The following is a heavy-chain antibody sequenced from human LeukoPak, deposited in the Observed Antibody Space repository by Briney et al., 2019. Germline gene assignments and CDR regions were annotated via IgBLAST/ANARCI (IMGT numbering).Heavy chain of an antibody. CDR3: ARGSWYSSGWTMAYYYGMDV. CDR1: GGTFSSYA. J-gene: IGHJ6*02. V-gene: IGHV1-69*13. Sequence: SVKVSCKASGGTFSSYAISWVRQAPGQGLEWMGGIIPILGTANYAQKFQGRVTITADESTSTAYMELSSLRSEDTAVYYCARGSWYSSGWTMAYYYGMDVWGQGTTVTVSS. CDR2: IIPILGTA. D-gene: IGHD6-19*01.